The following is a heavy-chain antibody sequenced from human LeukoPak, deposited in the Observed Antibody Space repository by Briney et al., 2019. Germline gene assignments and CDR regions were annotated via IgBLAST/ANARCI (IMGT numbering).Heavy chain of an antibody. CDR1: GGSFSGYY. CDR3: AGGGYFDWLYFDY. D-gene: IGHD3-9*01. CDR2: INHSGST. J-gene: IGHJ4*02. Sequence: TSETLSLTCAVYGGSFSGYYWSWIRQPPGEGLGWIGEINHSGSTNYNPSLKSRVTLSVDTSKNQFSLKLSSVTAADTAVYYCAGGGYFDWLYFDYWGQGTLVTVSS. V-gene: IGHV4-34*01.